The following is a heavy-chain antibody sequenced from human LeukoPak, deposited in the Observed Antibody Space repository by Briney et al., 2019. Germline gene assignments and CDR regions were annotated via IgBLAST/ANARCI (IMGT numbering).Heavy chain of an antibody. CDR3: AKDLLHYYDSSGYPWYFDY. V-gene: IGHV3-23*01. J-gene: IGHJ4*02. CDR1: GFTFSSYA. D-gene: IGHD3-22*01. Sequence: GGSLRLSCAVSGFTFSSYAMSWVRQAPGKVLEWVSAISGSGGSTYYADSVQGRFTISRDNSKNTLDLEMNSLRAEDTAVYYCAKDLLHYYDSSGYPWYFDYWGQGTLVTVSS. CDR2: ISGSGGST.